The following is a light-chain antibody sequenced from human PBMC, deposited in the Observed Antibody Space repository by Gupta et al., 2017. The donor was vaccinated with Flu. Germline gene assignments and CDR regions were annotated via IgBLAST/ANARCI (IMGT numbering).Light chain of an antibody. CDR1: SSDVGGYNY. V-gene: IGLV2-14*01. J-gene: IGLJ2*01. Sequence: SALTQPASVSGSPGRSITIPCTGTSSDVGGYNYVPWYQHHPDKATKLMIYEVSKRPAGVANRFSGSKSDNTTSLTISGLQEEDEADYYCSSDTSSSTLAFGGGTKLTVL. CDR3: SSDTSSSTLA. CDR2: EVS.